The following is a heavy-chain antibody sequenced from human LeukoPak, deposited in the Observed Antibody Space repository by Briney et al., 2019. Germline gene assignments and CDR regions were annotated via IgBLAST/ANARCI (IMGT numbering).Heavy chain of an antibody. CDR2: IYHSGST. CDR1: GGSFSGYY. J-gene: IGHJ4*02. CDR3: ARKPTGYSYGSDFDY. Sequence: SETLSLTCAVYGGSFSGYYWSWIRQPPGKGLEWIGEIYHSGSTNYNPSLKSRVTISVDKSKNQFSLKLSSVTAADTAVYYCARKPTGYSYGSDFDYWGQGTLVTVSS. D-gene: IGHD5-18*01. V-gene: IGHV4-34*01.